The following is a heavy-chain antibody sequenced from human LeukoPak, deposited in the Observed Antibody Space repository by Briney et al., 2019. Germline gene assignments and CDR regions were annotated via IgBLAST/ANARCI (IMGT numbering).Heavy chain of an antibody. Sequence: GGSLRLSCAASGFTFSSYAMHWVRQAPGKGLEWVSAISGSGGSTYYADSVKGRFTISRDNSKNTLYLQMNSLRAEDTAVYYCAKLVALSVVTAIKHFQHWGQGTLVTVSS. CDR2: ISGSGGST. CDR1: GFTFSSYA. D-gene: IGHD2-21*02. J-gene: IGHJ1*01. CDR3: AKLVALSVVTAIKHFQH. V-gene: IGHV3-23*01.